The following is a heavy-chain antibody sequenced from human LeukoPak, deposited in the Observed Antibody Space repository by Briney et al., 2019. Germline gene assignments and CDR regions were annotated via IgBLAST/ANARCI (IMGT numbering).Heavy chain of an antibody. CDR3: ARGHIVVVVATTRSDAFDM. D-gene: IGHD2-15*01. Sequence: PSETLSLTCTVSGGSISSGDYYWSWIRQPPGKGLEWIGEINHRGSTNYNPSLKSRVTISVDTSKNQVSLKLNSVTAADTAVYYCARGHIVVVVATTRSDAFDMRGQGTMVTVSS. CDR2: INHRGST. J-gene: IGHJ3*02. V-gene: IGHV4-39*07. CDR1: GGSISSGDYY.